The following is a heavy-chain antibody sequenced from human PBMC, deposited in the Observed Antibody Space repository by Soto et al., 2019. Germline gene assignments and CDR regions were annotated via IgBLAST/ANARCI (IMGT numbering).Heavy chain of an antibody. CDR3: GSLRLAAAGYYHYYGMDV. D-gene: IGHD6-13*01. CDR2: INHSGST. V-gene: IGHV4-34*01. Sequence: ETLSLTCAVYGGSFSGYYWSWLRQPPGKGLEWIGEINHSGSTNYNPSLTSRVTISVDTSKNQFSLKLSSVTAADTAVYYCGSLRLAAAGYYHYYGMDVWGQGTTVTVSS. J-gene: IGHJ6*02. CDR1: GGSFSGYY.